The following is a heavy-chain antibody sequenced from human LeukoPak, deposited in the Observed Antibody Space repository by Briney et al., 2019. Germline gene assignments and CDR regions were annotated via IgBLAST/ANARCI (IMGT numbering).Heavy chain of an antibody. J-gene: IGHJ4*02. CDR3: ARGLYYYDSYSAPPYYFDY. Sequence: ASVKVSCKASGYTFTSYYMHWVRQAPGQGLEWMGIINPSGGSTSYAQKFQGRVTMTRDTSTSTVYVELSSLRSEDTAVYYCARGLYYYDSYSAPPYYFDYWGQGTLVTVSS. V-gene: IGHV1-46*01. CDR1: GYTFTSYY. CDR2: INPSGGST. D-gene: IGHD3-22*01.